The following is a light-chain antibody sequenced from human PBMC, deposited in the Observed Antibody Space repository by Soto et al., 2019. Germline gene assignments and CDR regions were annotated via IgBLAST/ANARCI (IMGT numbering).Light chain of an antibody. CDR2: ADS. CDR3: QQRSNWPIT. CDR1: QSVSGY. J-gene: IGKJ5*01. Sequence: IVLTQYPATLSLSPGETATLSCRASQSVSGYIGWYQQKPGQAPRLLIYADSNRATGIPARFSGSVSGTDGTLTISRLQTEDCSVYYCQQRSNWPITFGQGTRLEIK. V-gene: IGKV3-11*01.